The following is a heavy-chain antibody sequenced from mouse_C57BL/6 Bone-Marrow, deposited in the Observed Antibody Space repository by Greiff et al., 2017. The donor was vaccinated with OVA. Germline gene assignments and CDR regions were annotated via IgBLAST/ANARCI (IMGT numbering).Heavy chain of an antibody. V-gene: IGHV1-81*01. CDR2: IYPRSGNT. J-gene: IGHJ1*03. Sequence: QVQLQQSGAELARPGASVKLSCKASGYTFTSYGISWVKQRTGQGLEWIGEIYPRSGNTYYNEKFKGKATLTADKSSSTAYMELRSLTSEDSAVYCCARDYYGSSYDWYFDVWGTGTTVTVSS. CDR3: ARDYYGSSYDWYFDV. D-gene: IGHD1-1*01. CDR1: GYTFTSYG.